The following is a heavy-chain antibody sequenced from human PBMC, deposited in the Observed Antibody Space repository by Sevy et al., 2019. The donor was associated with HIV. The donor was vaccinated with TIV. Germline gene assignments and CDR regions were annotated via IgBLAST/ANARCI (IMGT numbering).Heavy chain of an antibody. Sequence: ASVKVSCKASGDTFTRHYMHWVRQAPGQGLEWMGIIDLSGHNANYTQKLQGRLTMTRDTSTSTAYMELSSLRSEDTAVYYCVRADPAQHFDSWGQGTLVTVSS. CDR2: IDLSGHNA. CDR1: GDTFTRHY. V-gene: IGHV1-46*04. CDR3: VRADPAQHFDS. J-gene: IGHJ4*02.